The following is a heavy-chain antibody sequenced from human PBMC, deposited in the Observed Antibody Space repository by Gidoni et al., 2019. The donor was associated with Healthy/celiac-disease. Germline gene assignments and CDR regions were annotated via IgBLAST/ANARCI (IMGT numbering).Heavy chain of an antibody. CDR2: IKSKTDGGTT. D-gene: IGHD2-15*01. J-gene: IGHJ4*02. V-gene: IGHV3-15*07. CDR3: TTDLIIYCSGGSCEGTDY. CDR1: GFTFSNAW. Sequence: EVQLVESGGGLVKPGGSLRLSCAASGFTFSNAWMNWVRQAPGKGLEWVGRIKSKTDGGTTDYAAPVKGRFTISRDDSKNTLYLQMNSLKTEDTAVYYCTTDLIIYCSGGSCEGTDYWGQGTLVTVSS.